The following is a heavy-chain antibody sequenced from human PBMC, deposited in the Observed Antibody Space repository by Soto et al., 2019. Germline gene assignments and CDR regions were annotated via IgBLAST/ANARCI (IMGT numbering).Heavy chain of an antibody. CDR3: AKDRDPGETTDGGEYFAY. CDR1: GFTFDDYA. V-gene: IGHV3-9*01. D-gene: IGHD3-16*01. Sequence: EVHLVESGGGLVQPGGSLRLSCAASGFTFDDYAMHWVRQAPGKGLEWVAGFSWNSGNIGYADSVKGRFTISRDNAKNSLYWQMNSLRPNDTALYYCAKDRDPGETTDGGEYFAYWGREPWSPSPQ. J-gene: IGHJ4*02. CDR2: FSWNSGNI.